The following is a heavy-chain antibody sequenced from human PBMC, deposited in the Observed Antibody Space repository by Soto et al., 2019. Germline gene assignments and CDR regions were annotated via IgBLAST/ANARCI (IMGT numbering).Heavy chain of an antibody. CDR1: GGTFSSYA. D-gene: IGHD5-18*01. CDR3: ARVTGAGAMVTEGFGVAALYFYYDGMDV. CDR2: IIPIFGTA. Sequence: QVQLVQSGAEVKKPGSSVKVSCKASGGTFSSYAISWVRQAPGQGLEWMGGIIPIFGTANYAQEFQGRVTITADEPTGTAYMELSSLRSEDTAVYYCARVTGAGAMVTEGFGVAALYFYYDGMDVWGQGTTVTVSS. V-gene: IGHV1-69*01. J-gene: IGHJ6*02.